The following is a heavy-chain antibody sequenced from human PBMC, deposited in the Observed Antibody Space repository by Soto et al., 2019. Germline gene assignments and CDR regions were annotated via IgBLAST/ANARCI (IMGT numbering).Heavy chain of an antibody. V-gene: IGHV3-23*01. J-gene: IGHJ4*02. Sequence: EVQLLESGGGLVQPGGSLRLSCAASGFTFSDYAMSWVRQTPGKGLEWVSVISASGGITYYADSVRGRFTISRDNSKNTLHLQMDSLRAEDTAVYYCASQRGEIAAAGPSFDYWGQGTLVTVSS. CDR1: GFTFSDYA. D-gene: IGHD6-13*01. CDR3: ASQRGEIAAAGPSFDY. CDR2: ISASGGIT.